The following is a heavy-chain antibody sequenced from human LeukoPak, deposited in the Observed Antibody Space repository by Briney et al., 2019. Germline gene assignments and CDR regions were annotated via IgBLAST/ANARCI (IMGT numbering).Heavy chain of an antibody. Sequence: PGGSLRLSCAASGFTFNDYAISWVRQAPGKGLAWVSVISGGTGGSTYYADSVKGRFTISRDNSKNTLYLQMNSLRAEDTAVYYCAKRGSSSWTQFDYWGQGTLVTVSS. CDR3: AKRGSSSWTQFDY. V-gene: IGHV3-23*01. D-gene: IGHD6-13*01. CDR2: ISGGTGGST. CDR1: GFTFNDYA. J-gene: IGHJ4*02.